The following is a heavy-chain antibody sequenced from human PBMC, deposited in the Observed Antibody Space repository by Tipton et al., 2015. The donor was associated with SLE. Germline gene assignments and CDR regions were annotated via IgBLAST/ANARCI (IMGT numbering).Heavy chain of an antibody. V-gene: IGHV3-21*01. D-gene: IGHD2-2*01. CDR3: ARDACSSTSCYGYYYMDV. CDR1: GFTFSSYS. J-gene: IGHJ6*03. Sequence: SLRLSCAASGFTFSSYSMNWVRQAPGKGLEWVSSISGSSSYIYYADSVEGRFTISRDNAKNSLYLQMNSLRAEDTAVYYCARDACSSTSCYGYYYMDVWGKGTTVTVSS. CDR2: ISGSSSYI.